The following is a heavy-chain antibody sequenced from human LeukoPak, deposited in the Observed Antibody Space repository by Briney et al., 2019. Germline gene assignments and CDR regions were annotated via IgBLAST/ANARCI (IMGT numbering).Heavy chain of an antibody. J-gene: IGHJ4*02. Sequence: GGSLRLSCAASGFTVSSNYMSWVRQAPGKGLEWVTFIRYDERNKYYADSVKGRFTISRDNSKNTLYLQMNSLKPEDTAVYYCAKDRGWELRILDYWGQGTLVTVSS. CDR2: IRYDERNK. CDR1: GFTVSSNY. CDR3: AKDRGWELRILDY. V-gene: IGHV3-30*02. D-gene: IGHD1-26*01.